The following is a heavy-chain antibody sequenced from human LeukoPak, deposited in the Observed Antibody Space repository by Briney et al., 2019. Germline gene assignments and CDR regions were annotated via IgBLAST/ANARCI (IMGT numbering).Heavy chain of an antibody. J-gene: IGHJ5*02. CDR3: ATPQKAGTNWFDP. D-gene: IGHD6-19*01. Sequence: ASMKVSCKVSGYTLTELSMHWVRQAPGKGLEWMGGFDPEDGETIYAQKFQGRVTMTEDTSTDTAYMELSSLRSEDTAVYYCATPQKAGTNWFDPWGQGTLVTVSS. CDR1: GYTLTELS. V-gene: IGHV1-24*01. CDR2: FDPEDGET.